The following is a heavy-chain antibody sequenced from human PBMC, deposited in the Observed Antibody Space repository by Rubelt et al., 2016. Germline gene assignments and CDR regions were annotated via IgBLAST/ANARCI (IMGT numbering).Heavy chain of an antibody. CDR1: GYSFKRYA. Sequence: QVQLVQSGAEVKEPGASIKVSCKTSGYSFKRYAISWVRQAPGQGLEWMGWISTYNGDTRYAQNFQGRVTMTTDTSTSTAYMELRSLRSDDTAVYYCASPPIVVVPAAITDYYYGMDVWGQGTTVTVSS. V-gene: IGHV1-18*01. D-gene: IGHD2-2*02. J-gene: IGHJ6*02. CDR3: ASPPIVVVPAAITDYYYGMDV. CDR2: ISTYNGDT.